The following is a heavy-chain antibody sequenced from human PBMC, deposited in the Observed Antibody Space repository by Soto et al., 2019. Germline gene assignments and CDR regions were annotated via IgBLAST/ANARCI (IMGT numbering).Heavy chain of an antibody. J-gene: IGHJ2*01. D-gene: IGHD6-13*01. CDR1: GGSISSGGYY. CDR3: ARNAATAYWYFDL. CDR2: IYYSGST. Sequence: QVQLQESGPGLVKPSQTLSLTCTVSGGSISSGGYYWSWIRQHPGKGLEWIGYIYYSGSTYYNPSLKSRVXXSXDXXKNQFSLKLSSVTAADTAVYYCARNAATAYWYFDLWGRGTLVTVSS. V-gene: IGHV4-31*03.